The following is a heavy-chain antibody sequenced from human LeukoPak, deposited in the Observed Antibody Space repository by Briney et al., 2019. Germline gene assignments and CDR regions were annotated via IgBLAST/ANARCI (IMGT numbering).Heavy chain of an antibody. D-gene: IGHD2-2*01. CDR2: ISAYNGNT. V-gene: IGHV1-18*01. Sequence: ALVKVSCKASGYTFTSYGISWVRQAPGQGLEWMGWISAYNGNTNYAQKLQGRVTMTTDTSTSTAYMELRSLRSDDTAVYYCARTYCSSTSCWYGSYYFDYWGQGTLVTVSS. CDR3: ARTYCSSTSCWYGSYYFDY. J-gene: IGHJ4*02. CDR1: GYTFTSYG.